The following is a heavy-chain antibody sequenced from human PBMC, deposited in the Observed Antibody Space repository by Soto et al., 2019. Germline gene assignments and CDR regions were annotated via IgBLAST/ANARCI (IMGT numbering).Heavy chain of an antibody. CDR3: ARDRYYDSSGPFDY. Sequence: ASVQVSCKASGYTFTSYGISLVRQAPGQGLEWMGWISAYNGNTNYAQKLQGRVTMTTDTSTSTAYMELRSLRSDDTAVYYCARDRYYDSSGPFDYWGQGTLVTVSS. CDR1: GYTFTSYG. CDR2: ISAYNGNT. D-gene: IGHD3-22*01. J-gene: IGHJ4*02. V-gene: IGHV1-18*04.